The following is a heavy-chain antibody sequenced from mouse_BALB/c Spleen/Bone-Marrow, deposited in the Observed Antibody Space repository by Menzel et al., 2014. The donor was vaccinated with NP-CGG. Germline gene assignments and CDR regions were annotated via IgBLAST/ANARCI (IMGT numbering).Heavy chain of an antibody. CDR1: GYASTNYN. V-gene: IGHV1S135*01. CDR2: IDPYSGGT. J-gene: IGHJ2*01. D-gene: IGHD2-14*01. Sequence: VQLKQSGPELVKPGASVKVSCKASGYASTNYNMNWVKQSHGKSLEWIGYIDPYSGGTNYNQKLRGKATLTVDKSSSTAYMHLNSLTSEDSAVYYCSRGVLAYFDYWGQGTTLTVSS. CDR3: SRGVLAYFDY.